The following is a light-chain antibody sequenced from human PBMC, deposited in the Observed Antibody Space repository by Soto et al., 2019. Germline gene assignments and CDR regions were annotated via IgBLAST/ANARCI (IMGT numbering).Light chain of an antibody. J-gene: IGKJ1*01. CDR2: AAS. CDR1: QGISSW. CDR3: QQSYSTPWT. V-gene: IGKV1-39*01. Sequence: DIPMTQSRSPLSASVGDIVTITCRASQGISSWLAWYQQKPGKAPNLLIHAASSLQSGVPSRFSGSGSGTDFTLTISSLQPEDFATYYCQQSYSTPWTFGQGTKGDIK.